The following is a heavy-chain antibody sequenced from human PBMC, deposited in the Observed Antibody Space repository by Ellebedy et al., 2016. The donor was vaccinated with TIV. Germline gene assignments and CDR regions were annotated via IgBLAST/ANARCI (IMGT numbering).Heavy chain of an antibody. CDR3: AKGAYPVPTVMAV. V-gene: IGHV3-30*02. J-gene: IGHJ6*02. CDR2: IRSAGSTK. CDR1: GFSTSG. D-gene: IGHD4-17*01. Sequence: GESLKISCEASGFSTSGMHWVRQAPGKGLEWVAFIRSAGSTKYYADSVKGRFTISRDDSKNTLYLQMNSLRTEDTAVYYCAKGAYPVPTVMAVWGQGTTVTVSS.